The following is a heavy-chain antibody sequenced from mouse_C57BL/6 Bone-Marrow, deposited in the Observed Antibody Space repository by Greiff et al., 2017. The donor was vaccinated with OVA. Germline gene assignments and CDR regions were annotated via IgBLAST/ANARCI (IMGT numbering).Heavy chain of an antibody. Sequence: VQLKQSGAELVRPGTSVKVSCKASGYAFTNYLIEWVKQRPGQGLEWIGVINPGSGGTNYNEKFKGKATLTADKSSSTAYMQLSSLTSEDSAVYFCARGVGIYYAMDYWGQGTSVTVSS. CDR3: ARGVGIYYAMDY. CDR2: INPGSGGT. V-gene: IGHV1-54*01. J-gene: IGHJ4*01. CDR1: GYAFTNYL. D-gene: IGHD1-3*01.